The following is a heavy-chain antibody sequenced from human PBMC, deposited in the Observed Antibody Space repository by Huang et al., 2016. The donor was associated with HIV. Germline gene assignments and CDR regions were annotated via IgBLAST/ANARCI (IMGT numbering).Heavy chain of an antibody. CDR1: GDAFNKYT. J-gene: IGHJ4*02. Sequence: QVHLVQSGAEVKKPGSSVKVSCKASGDAFNKYTISWLRQAPGQGLEWMGGIIPIFGAANYAQKFQGRITITADESTSTAYMELSSLRSDDTAVYYCARGGTGDPLFVYWGQGTLVTVSS. CDR2: IIPIFGAA. CDR3: ARGGTGDPLFVY. D-gene: IGHD7-27*01. V-gene: IGHV1-69*12.